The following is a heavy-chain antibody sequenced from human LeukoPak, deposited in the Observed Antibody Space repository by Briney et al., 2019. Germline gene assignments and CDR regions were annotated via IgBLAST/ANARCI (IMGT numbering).Heavy chain of an antibody. CDR1: GYSFTTYG. Sequence: ASVKVSCKASGYSFTTYGISWVRQAPGQGLEWMGWISAYNGNTYYAQKLQDRVTMTTDTSTSTAYMELRSLRSDDTAVYYCAVGPYSLQGGAFDIWGQGTMVTVSS. CDR2: ISAYNGNT. CDR3: AVGPYSLQGGAFDI. D-gene: IGHD6-13*01. V-gene: IGHV1-18*01. J-gene: IGHJ3*02.